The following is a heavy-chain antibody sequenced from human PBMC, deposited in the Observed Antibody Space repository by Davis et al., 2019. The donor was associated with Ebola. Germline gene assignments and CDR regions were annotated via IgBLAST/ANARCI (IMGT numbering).Heavy chain of an antibody. Sequence: ASVKVSCKASGYTFTGYYMHWVRQAPGQGLEWMGRINPNSGGTNYAQKLQGRVTMTTDTSTSTAYMELRSLRSDDTAVYYCARDRGLIAAAGTVDYWGQGTLVTVSS. CDR3: ARDRGLIAAAGTVDY. CDR2: INPNSGGT. CDR1: GYTFTGYY. V-gene: IGHV1-2*06. J-gene: IGHJ4*02. D-gene: IGHD6-13*01.